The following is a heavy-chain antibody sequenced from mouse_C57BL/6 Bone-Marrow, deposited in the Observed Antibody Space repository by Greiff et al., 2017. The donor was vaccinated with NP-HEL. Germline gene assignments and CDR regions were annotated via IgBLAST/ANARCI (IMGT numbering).Heavy chain of an antibody. CDR3: ARFYPLFDY. CDR1: GFNIKDDY. D-gene: IGHD2-3*01. Sequence: EVKLMESGAELVRPGASVKLSCTASGFNIKDDYMHWVKQRPEQGLEWIGWIDPENGDTEYASKFQGKATITADTSSNTAYLQLSSLTSEDTAVYYCARFYPLFDYWGQGTTLTVSS. V-gene: IGHV14-4*01. CDR2: IDPENGDT. J-gene: IGHJ2*01.